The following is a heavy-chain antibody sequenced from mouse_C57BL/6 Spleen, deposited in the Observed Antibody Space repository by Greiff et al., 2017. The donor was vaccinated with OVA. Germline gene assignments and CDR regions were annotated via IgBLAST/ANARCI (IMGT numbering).Heavy chain of an antibody. CDR3: ARMGYGSSDVAY. D-gene: IGHD1-1*01. J-gene: IGHJ3*01. CDR1: GYTFTSYW. Sequence: QVQLQQSGAELVKPGASVKLSCKASGYTFTSYWMHWVKQRPGQGLEWIGMIHPNSGSTNYNEKFKSKATLTVDKSSSTAYMQLSSLTSEDSAVYYCARMGYGSSDVAYWGQGTLVTVSA. CDR2: IHPNSGST. V-gene: IGHV1-64*01.